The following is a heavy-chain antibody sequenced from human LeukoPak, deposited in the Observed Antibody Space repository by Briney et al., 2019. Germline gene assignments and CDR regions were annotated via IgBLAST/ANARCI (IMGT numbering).Heavy chain of an antibody. Sequence: PGGSLRLSCVASGFTFSRSWMDWVRQAPGKGLEWVANIKGDGSETHYVDSAKGRFTISRDNAKNYLYLQIDRVRVEDTAIYYCAKSLDYWGQGALLTVS. V-gene: IGHV3-7*01. CDR3: AKSLDY. J-gene: IGHJ4*02. CDR1: GFTFSRSW. CDR2: IKGDGSET.